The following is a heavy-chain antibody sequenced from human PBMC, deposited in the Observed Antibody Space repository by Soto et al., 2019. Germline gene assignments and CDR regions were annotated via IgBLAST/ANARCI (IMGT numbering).Heavy chain of an antibody. CDR2: ISYDGSNK. J-gene: IGHJ4*02. V-gene: IGHV3-30-3*01. D-gene: IGHD6-13*01. Sequence: GGSLRLSCAASGFTFSSYAMHWVRQAPGKGLEWVAVISYDGSNKYYADSVKGRFTISRDNSKNTLYLQMNSLRAEDTAVYYCARTLTMGISSWYFDYWGQGTLVTVSS. CDR1: GFTFSSYA. CDR3: ARTLTMGISSWYFDY.